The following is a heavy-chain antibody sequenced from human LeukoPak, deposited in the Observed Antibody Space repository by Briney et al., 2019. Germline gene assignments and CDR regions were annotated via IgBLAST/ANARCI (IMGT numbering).Heavy chain of an antibody. D-gene: IGHD2-15*01. J-gene: IGHJ5*02. CDR2: ISAYNGNT. Sequence: ASVKASCTASGYTFTNYGISWVRQAPGQGLEWIGWISAYNGNTNYALKLQGRLTMTTDTSTTTAYTELRSLRSDDTAVYYCARGGVDCSGGSCPALNWFDPWGQGTLVTVSS. V-gene: IGHV1-18*01. CDR3: ARGGVDCSGGSCPALNWFDP. CDR1: GYTFTNYG.